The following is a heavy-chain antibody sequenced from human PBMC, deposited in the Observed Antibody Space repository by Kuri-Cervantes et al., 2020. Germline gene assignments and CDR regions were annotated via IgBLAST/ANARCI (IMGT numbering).Heavy chain of an antibody. CDR2: INHSGST. V-gene: IGHV4-4*02. J-gene: IGHJ5*02. CDR3: ARGFGRSGYSSSWYGPHNWFDP. Sequence: SCAVSGGSISSSNWWSWVRQPPGKGLEWIGEINHSGSTNYNPSLKSRVTISVDTSKNQFSLKLSSVTAADTAVYYCARGFGRSGYSSSWYGPHNWFDPWGQGTLVTVSS. D-gene: IGHD6-13*01. CDR1: GGSISSSNW.